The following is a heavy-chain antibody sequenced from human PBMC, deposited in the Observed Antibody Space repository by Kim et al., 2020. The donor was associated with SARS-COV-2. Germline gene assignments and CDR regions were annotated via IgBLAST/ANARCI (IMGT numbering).Heavy chain of an antibody. J-gene: IGHJ4*02. CDR1: GFTFSDYY. CDR3: ARGATYYGSGPDY. D-gene: IGHD3-10*01. V-gene: IGHV3-11*06. CDR2: IRSSGTYT. Sequence: GGSLRLSCVASGFTFSDYYMTWIRQAPGKGLEWVSYIRSSGTYTGYADSVKGRFTISRDNAKNSLYLQMSSLRAEDTAVYYCARGATYYGSGPDYWGQG.